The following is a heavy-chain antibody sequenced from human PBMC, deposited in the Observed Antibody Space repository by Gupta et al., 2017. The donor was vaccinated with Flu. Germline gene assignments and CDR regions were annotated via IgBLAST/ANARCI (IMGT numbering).Heavy chain of an antibody. V-gene: IGHV3-30*18. J-gene: IGHJ5*02. CDR2: IAYDGSNQ. D-gene: IGHD1-7*01. CDR3: EKGGLHNGNYDGDA. CDR1: GFTCSSEG. Sequence: VQLVESGGGVVQPGRSLRLSCAASGFTCSSEGMHWVRQGPGKGLEGVAVIAYDGSNQWFVDYGGGRVPISRDKSKSTLDLQMNSLRPEETAVYYCEKGGLHNGNYDGDAGGQGTMVSVSS.